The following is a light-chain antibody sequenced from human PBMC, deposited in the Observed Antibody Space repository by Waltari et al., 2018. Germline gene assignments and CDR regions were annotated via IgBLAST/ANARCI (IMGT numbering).Light chain of an antibody. V-gene: IGKV3-11*01. J-gene: IGKJ4*01. CDR1: QSVNTY. CDR2: DAS. Sequence: EMVLTQSPATLSLSPGERATLSCRASQSVNTYLAWYQQKPGQAPRLLIYDASISATAIPARFSGSGSGTDFTLTISNLDPEDFAVYYCQQRSNWRTFGGGTKVEIK. CDR3: QQRSNWRT.